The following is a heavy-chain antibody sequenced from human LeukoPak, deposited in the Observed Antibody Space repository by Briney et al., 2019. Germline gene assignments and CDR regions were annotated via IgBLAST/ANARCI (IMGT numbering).Heavy chain of an antibody. V-gene: IGHV3-23*01. CDR2: ISGSGGTT. CDR3: ARDGYSGYDRNWFGP. D-gene: IGHD5-12*01. J-gene: IGHJ5*02. CDR1: GFSFSNYW. Sequence: GGSLRLSCAASGFSFSNYWMHWVRQAPGKGLEWVSAISGSGGTTYFADSVKGRFTISRDNSENTLYLQMNSLRAEDTAVYYCARDGYSGYDRNWFGPWGQGTLVTVSS.